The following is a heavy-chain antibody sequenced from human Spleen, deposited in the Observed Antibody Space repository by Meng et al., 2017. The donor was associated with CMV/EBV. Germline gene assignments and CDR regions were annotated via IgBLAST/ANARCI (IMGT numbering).Heavy chain of an antibody. Sequence: GESLKISCAASKFSFSTYAVSWVRQAPGEGLEWVSAISGSGSSTYYADSVKGRFTISRDNSKNTLYLQMNSLRAEDTAVYYCAKGITIFGVVNKYYYYGMDVWGQGTTVTVSS. D-gene: IGHD3-3*01. CDR2: ISGSGSST. CDR1: KFSFSTYA. J-gene: IGHJ6*02. V-gene: IGHV3-23*01. CDR3: AKGITIFGVVNKYYYYGMDV.